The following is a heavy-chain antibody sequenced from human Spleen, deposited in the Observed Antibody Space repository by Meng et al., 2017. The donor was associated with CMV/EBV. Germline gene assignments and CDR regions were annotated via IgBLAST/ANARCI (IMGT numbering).Heavy chain of an antibody. Sequence: QVQLQQWGGGRLQPSLPLSLPGAAYGGSVSGYYWSWIRQPPGKGLEWIGEINHSGSTNYNPSLKSRVTISVDTSKNQFSLKLSSVTAADTAVYYCARGVGALRYWGQGTLVTVSS. D-gene: IGHD3-3*01. CDR3: ARGVGALRY. V-gene: IGHV4-34*01. J-gene: IGHJ4*02. CDR1: GGSVSGYY. CDR2: INHSGST.